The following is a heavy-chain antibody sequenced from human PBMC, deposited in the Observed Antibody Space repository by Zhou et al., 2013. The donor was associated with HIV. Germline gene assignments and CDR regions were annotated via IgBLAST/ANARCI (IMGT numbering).Heavy chain of an antibody. CDR3: ARDQPKPYYYDSGGYYYSGHSWFDP. D-gene: IGHD3-22*01. J-gene: IGHJ5*02. V-gene: IGHV1-69*12. CDR2: IIPIFGTA. Sequence: QVQLVQSGAEVKKPGSSVKVSCKASGYTFSSYVISWVRQAPGQGLEWMGGIIPIFGTANYAQKFQGRVTITADESTSTAYMELSSLRSEDTAVYYCARDQPKPYYYDSGGYYYSGHSWFDPSGPREP. CDR1: GYTFSSYV.